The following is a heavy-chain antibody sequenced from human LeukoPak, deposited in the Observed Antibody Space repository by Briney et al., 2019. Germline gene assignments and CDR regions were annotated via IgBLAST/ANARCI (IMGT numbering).Heavy chain of an antibody. Sequence: GSLRLSCAASGFTFSNYGMTWVRQAPGKGLEWVSDVRASGGTTYYADSVKGRFIISRDNSMNTLDLQMNNLRAEDTAVYHCATLLGGSSYNPVDYWGQGTLVTVSS. CDR2: VRASGGTT. D-gene: IGHD2-15*01. J-gene: IGHJ4*02. CDR1: GFTFSNYG. CDR3: ATLLGGSSYNPVDY. V-gene: IGHV3-23*01.